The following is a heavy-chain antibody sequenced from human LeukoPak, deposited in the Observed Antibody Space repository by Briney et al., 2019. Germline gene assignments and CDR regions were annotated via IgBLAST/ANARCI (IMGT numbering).Heavy chain of an antibody. V-gene: IGHV1-46*01. J-gene: IGHJ4*02. Sequence: ASVKVSCKASGYTFTSYYMHWVRQAPGQGLEWMGIINPSGGSTSYAQKFQGRVTMTRDTSTSTVYMELNSLRAEDTAVYYCARAGRTGYFDYWGQGTLVTVSS. CDR1: GYTFTSYY. CDR2: INPSGGST. CDR3: ARAGRTGYFDY. D-gene: IGHD3-10*01.